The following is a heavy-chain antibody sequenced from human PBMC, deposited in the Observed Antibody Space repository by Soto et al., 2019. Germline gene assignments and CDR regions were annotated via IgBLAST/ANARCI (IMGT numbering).Heavy chain of an antibody. CDR1: GFTFSSHA. CDR3: AKVSSSWYAGFFDL. Sequence: EVQLLESGGGLVQPGRSLRLSCTASGFTFSSHAMTWVRQAPGKGLEWVSGRSDSGDSLYYADSVKCRFTIYRDNSMNTLYLQMNTLRVEDTAVDYCAKVSSSWYAGFFDLWGQGTLVTVSS. J-gene: IGHJ4*02. CDR2: RSDSGDSL. V-gene: IGHV3-23*01. D-gene: IGHD6-13*01.